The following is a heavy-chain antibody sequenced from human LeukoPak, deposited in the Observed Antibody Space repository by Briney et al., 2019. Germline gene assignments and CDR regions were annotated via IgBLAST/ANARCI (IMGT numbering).Heavy chain of an antibody. CDR2: INPNSGGT. D-gene: IGHD3-22*01. Sequence: ASVKVSCKASGYTFTSYGISWVRQAPGQGLEWMGWINPNSGGTNYAQKFQGRVTMTRDTSISTAYMELSRLRSDDTAVYYCARGYYDSSGPPHFDYWGQGTLVTVSS. CDR3: ARGYYDSSGPPHFDY. J-gene: IGHJ4*02. CDR1: GYTFTSYG. V-gene: IGHV1-2*02.